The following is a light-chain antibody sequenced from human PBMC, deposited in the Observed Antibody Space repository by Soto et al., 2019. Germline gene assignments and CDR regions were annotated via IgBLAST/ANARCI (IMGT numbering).Light chain of an antibody. CDR3: NSYAGSNNLGV. CDR2: EVS. J-gene: IGLJ1*01. CDR1: SSDVGGYNY. Sequence: QSVLTQPPSASGSPGQSVTISCTGTSSDVGGYNYVSWYQQHPGKAPKLMIYEVSRRPSGVPDRFSGSKSGNTASLTVSGLQDEDEADYYCNSYAGSNNLGVLGTGTKVTVL. V-gene: IGLV2-8*01.